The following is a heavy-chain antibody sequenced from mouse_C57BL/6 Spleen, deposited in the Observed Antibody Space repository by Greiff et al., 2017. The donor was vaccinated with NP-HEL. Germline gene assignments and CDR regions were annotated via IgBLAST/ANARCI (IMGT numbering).Heavy chain of an antibody. J-gene: IGHJ1*03. CDR3: ARGGGYFGV. Sequence: VQLQQSGPELVKPGASVKISCKASGYAFSSSWMNWVKQRPGKGLEWIGRIYPGDGDTNYNGKFKGKATLTADKSSSTAYMQLSSLTSEDSAVYFCARGGGYFGVWGTGTTVTVSS. V-gene: IGHV1-82*01. CDR1: GYAFSSSW. CDR2: IYPGDGDT.